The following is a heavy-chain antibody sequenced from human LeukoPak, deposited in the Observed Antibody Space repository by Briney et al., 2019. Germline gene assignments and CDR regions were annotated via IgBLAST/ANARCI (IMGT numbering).Heavy chain of an antibody. J-gene: IGHJ4*02. Sequence: GRSLRLSCAASGFTFDDYAMHWVRQAPGKGLEWVSGISWNSGSIGYADSVKGRFTISRDNAKNSLYLQMNSLSAEDMALYYCAKGGALGPYYFDYWGQGTLVTVSS. D-gene: IGHD1-26*01. CDR1: GFTFDDYA. CDR2: ISWNSGSI. CDR3: AKGGALGPYYFDY. V-gene: IGHV3-9*03.